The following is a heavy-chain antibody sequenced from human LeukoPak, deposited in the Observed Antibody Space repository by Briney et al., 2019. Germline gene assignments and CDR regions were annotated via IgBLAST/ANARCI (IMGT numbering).Heavy chain of an antibody. V-gene: IGHV4-39*01. J-gene: IGHJ4*02. CDR3: ARGAWSYYYFDY. CDR2: IYYSGST. Sequence: SETQSLTCTVSGGSISSSSYYWGWIRQPPGKGLEWIGSIYYSGSTYYNPSLKSRVTISVDTSKNQFSLKLSSVTAADTAVYYCARGAWSYYYFDYWGQGTLVTVSS. CDR1: GGSISSSSYY. D-gene: IGHD2-15*01.